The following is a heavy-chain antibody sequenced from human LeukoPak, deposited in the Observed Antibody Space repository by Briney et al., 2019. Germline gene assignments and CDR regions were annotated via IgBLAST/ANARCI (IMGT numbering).Heavy chain of an antibody. V-gene: IGHV3-7*01. CDR1: GFTFGNFW. CDR3: ARGSGWYDY. D-gene: IGHD6-19*01. Sequence: GGSLRLSCAASGFTFGNFWMSWVRQAPGKGLEWVANIKQDGSETYLVDSVKGRFTVSRDNGKNSLYLQMNSLRAEDTAVYYWARGSGWYDYWGQGTLVTVSS. J-gene: IGHJ4*02. CDR2: IKQDGSET.